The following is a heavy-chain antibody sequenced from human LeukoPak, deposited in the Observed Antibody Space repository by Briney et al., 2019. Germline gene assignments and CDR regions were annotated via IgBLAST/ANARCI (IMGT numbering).Heavy chain of an antibody. CDR1: GFTFSSYW. V-gene: IGHV3-74*01. Sequence: GGSLRLSCAASGFTFSSYWMHWVRHAPGKGLVWVSRINSDGSSTSYADSVKGRFTISRDNAKNTLYLQMNSLRAEDTAVYYCARGGRITIFGVVINNWFDPWGQGTLVTVSS. J-gene: IGHJ5*02. CDR2: INSDGSST. CDR3: ARGGRITIFGVVINNWFDP. D-gene: IGHD3-3*01.